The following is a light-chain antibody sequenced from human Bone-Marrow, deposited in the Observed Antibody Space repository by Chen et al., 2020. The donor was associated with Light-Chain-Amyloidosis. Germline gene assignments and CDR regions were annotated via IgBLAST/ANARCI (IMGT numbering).Light chain of an antibody. V-gene: IGLV3-21*02. CDR2: DDS. Sequence: SYVLTQPSSVSVAPGQTATIVCGGNNIGSTSVHWYQQTPGQAPLLVVYDDSDRPSGIPERLSGSHSGNTATLAISRVEAGDEADDYCQVWDRSSDRPVFGGGTKLTVL. CDR1: NIGSTS. J-gene: IGLJ3*02. CDR3: QVWDRSSDRPV.